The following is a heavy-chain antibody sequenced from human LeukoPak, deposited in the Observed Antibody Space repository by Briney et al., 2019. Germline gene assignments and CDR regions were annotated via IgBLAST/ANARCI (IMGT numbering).Heavy chain of an antibody. J-gene: IGHJ4*02. CDR1: GDSISSYY. CDR2: IYYSGST. D-gene: IGHD6-13*01. V-gene: IGHV4-59*01. Sequence: SETLSLSCTVSGDSISSYYWSWIRQPPGKGLEWIGYIYYSGSTNYNPSLKSRVTISVDTSKNQFSLKLTSVTAADTAVYYCAREVVAAAGTVDYWGQGTLVTVSS. CDR3: AREVVAAAGTVDY.